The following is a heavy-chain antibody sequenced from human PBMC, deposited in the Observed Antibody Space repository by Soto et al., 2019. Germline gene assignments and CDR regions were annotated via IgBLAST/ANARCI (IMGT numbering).Heavy chain of an antibody. Sequence: GGSLRISCAASGFTYSSYGMHWVRQAPGKGLEWVAVIWYDGSNKYYADSVKGRFTISRDNSKNTLYLQMNSLRAEDTAVYYCARGAFEIFGYFDYWGQGTLVTVSS. V-gene: IGHV3-33*01. CDR2: IWYDGSNK. D-gene: IGHD3-3*01. J-gene: IGHJ4*02. CDR1: GFTYSSYG. CDR3: ARGAFEIFGYFDY.